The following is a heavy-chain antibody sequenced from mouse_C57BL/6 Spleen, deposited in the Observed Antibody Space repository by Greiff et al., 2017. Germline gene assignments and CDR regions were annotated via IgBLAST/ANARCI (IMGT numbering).Heavy chain of an antibody. CDR3: AKGYYFDY. J-gene: IGHJ2*01. V-gene: IGHV1-69*01. Sequence: QVQLQQPGAELVMPGASVKLSCKASGYTFTSYWMHWVKQRPGQGLEWIGEIDPSDSYTNYNQKFKGKSTVTVDKSSSTAYMQLSSLTSEDSAVYYCAKGYYFDYWGQGTTLTVSS. CDR1: GYTFTSYW. CDR2: IDPSDSYT.